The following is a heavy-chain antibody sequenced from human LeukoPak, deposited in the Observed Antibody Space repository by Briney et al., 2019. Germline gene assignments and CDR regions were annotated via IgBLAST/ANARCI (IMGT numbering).Heavy chain of an antibody. CDR2: ISSSSSTI. Sequence: GSLRLSCAASGFTFSSYSMNWVRQAPGKGLEWVSYISSSSSTIYYADSVKGRSTISRDNAKNSLYLQMNSLRAEDTAVYYCARAPLLWFGELGADYWGQGTLVTVSS. V-gene: IGHV3-48*01. CDR1: GFTFSSYS. J-gene: IGHJ4*02. CDR3: ARAPLLWFGELGADY. D-gene: IGHD3-10*01.